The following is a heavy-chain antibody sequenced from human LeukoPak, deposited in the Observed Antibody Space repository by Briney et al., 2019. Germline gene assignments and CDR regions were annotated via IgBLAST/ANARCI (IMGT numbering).Heavy chain of an antibody. V-gene: IGHV3-74*01. CDR1: GFTFSRYW. J-gene: IGHJ4*01. CDR3: VRSAFLTTEFYFDY. CDR2: INTDGRTI. Sequence: GGSLRLSCAASGFTFSRYWMHWVRQAPGKGLVWVSRINTDGRTITYADSVKGRFTISRDNAKNTLYLQMNSLRAEDTAVYYCVRSAFLTTEFYFDYWGHGTLVTVS. D-gene: IGHD4-11*01.